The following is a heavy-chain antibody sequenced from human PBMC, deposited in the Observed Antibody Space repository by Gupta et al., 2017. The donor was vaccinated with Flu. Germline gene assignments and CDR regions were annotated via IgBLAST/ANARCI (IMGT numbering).Heavy chain of an antibody. D-gene: IGHD3-10*01. Sequence: EVQLVESGGGLVQPGGSLRLSCAASGFTLSSYWMRWVRQAPGKGLEWVANIKHDGSEKNYVDSVKGRFTISRDNAKNSLYLQMNSLRAEDTALYYCARPTDYYGSGSSDYWGQGTLVTVSS. CDR1: GFTLSSYW. CDR3: ARPTDYYGSGSSDY. J-gene: IGHJ4*02. CDR2: IKHDGSEK. V-gene: IGHV3-7*01.